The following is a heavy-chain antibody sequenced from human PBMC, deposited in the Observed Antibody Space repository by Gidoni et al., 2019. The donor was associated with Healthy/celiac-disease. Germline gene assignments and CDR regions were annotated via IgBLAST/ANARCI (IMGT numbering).Heavy chain of an antibody. Sequence: EVQLVESGGGLVQPGGSLRLSCAASGFTFSSYSMNWVRQAPGKGLEWVSYISSSSSTIYYADSVKGRFTISRDNAKNSLYLQMNSLRAEDTAVYYCARDGAGYYYDSSGYYDAFDIWGQGTMVTVSS. CDR1: GFTFSSYS. D-gene: IGHD3-22*01. J-gene: IGHJ3*02. CDR2: ISSSSSTI. CDR3: ARDGAGYYYDSSGYYDAFDI. V-gene: IGHV3-48*04.